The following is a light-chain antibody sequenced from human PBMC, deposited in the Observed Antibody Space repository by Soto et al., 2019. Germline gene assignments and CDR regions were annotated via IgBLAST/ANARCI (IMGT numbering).Light chain of an antibody. J-gene: IGLJ2*01. CDR3: CSYAGSSTFA. CDR2: EVS. Sequence: QSALTQPASVSGSPGQSITISCTGTSSDVGSYNLVSWYQQHPGKAPKLMIYEVSNRPSGVSNRFSGSKSANTASLTISGLQAEDEADNYCCSYAGSSTFAFGGGTKLTAL. V-gene: IGLV2-23*02. CDR1: SSDVGSYNL.